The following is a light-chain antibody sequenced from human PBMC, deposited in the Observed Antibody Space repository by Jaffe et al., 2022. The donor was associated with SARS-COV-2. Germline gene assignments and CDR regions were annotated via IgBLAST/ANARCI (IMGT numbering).Light chain of an antibody. Sequence: AIQMTQSPSSLSASVGDRVTITCRASQAIRNELGWYQLKPGSAPKLLIYAASSLQSGVPPRFSGSGSGTDFTLTISNLQPEDFAIYYCLQDYDYPYTFGQGTKLEIK. CDR2: AAS. J-gene: IGKJ2*01. CDR3: LQDYDYPYT. V-gene: IGKV1-6*01. CDR1: QAIRNE.